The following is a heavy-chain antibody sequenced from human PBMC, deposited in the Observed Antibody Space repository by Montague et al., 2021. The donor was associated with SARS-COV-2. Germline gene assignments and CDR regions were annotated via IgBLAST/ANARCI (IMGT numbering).Heavy chain of an antibody. D-gene: IGHD1-26*01. CDR3: ARKGGGKSDLAY. CDR1: GDSISTDNW. CDR2: IYHTGST. V-gene: IGHV4-4*02. Sequence: SETLSLTCAVYGDSISTDNWWTWVRLPPGKGLEWVGGIYHTGSTKYKPSLKSRASMSVDKFWNQFFLGLTSVTAEDTAIYYCARKGGGKSDLAYWGQGTLVTVSS. J-gene: IGHJ4*02.